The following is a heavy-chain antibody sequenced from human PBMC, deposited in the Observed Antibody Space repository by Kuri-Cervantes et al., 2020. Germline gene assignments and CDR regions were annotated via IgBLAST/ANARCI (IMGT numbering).Heavy chain of an antibody. D-gene: IGHD5-12*01. CDR3: AKDQGSGYDLYYYHGMDV. Sequence: SVKVSCKASGGTFSSYAISWVRQAPGQGLEWMGGIIPIFGTANYAQKFQGRVTITADESTSTAYMELSSLRSEDTALYYCAKDQGSGYDLYYYHGMDVWGQGTMVTVSS. CDR2: IIPIFGTA. V-gene: IGHV1-69*13. CDR1: GGTFSSYA. J-gene: IGHJ6*02.